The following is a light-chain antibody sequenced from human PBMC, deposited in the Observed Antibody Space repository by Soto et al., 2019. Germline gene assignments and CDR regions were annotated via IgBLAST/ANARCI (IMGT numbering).Light chain of an antibody. V-gene: IGKV3-15*01. CDR3: QHYVNWPLT. CDR2: DTS. J-gene: IGKJ4*01. CDR1: QGIGDT. Sequence: ESVMTQYPSTLSVSRGEGDTPSCRASQGIGDTLAWYQQKPCQTPRLLIYDTSIRATGVPARFSGSRSGAEFTLTISSLQSEDCAVYYCQHYVNWPLTFGGGTKVDI.